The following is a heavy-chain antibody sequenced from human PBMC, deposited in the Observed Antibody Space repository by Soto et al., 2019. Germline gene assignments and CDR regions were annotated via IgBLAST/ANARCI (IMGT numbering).Heavy chain of an antibody. CDR1: GGSISDYY. CDR3: PRKRVESFGAVLPHGWFDS. Sequence: PSETLSLTCTVSGGSISDYYWSWIRQPPGKGLEWIGYILYTGYTNYNPSLKSRITISIDTSRNQFSLRLRSVTAADTAVYYCPRKRVESFGAVLPHGWFDSLRKGTLDAVSA. V-gene: IGHV4-59*01. CDR2: ILYTGYT. J-gene: IGHJ5*01. D-gene: IGHD3-10*01.